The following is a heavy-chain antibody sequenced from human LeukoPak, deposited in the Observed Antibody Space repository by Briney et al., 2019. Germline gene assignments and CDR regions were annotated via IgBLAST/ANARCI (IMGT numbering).Heavy chain of an antibody. CDR2: ISSSSTI. V-gene: IGHV3-48*04. D-gene: IGHD2-2*01. CDR1: GFTFSSYS. J-gene: IGHJ4*02. Sequence: GGSLRLSCAASGFTFSSYSMNWVRQAPGKGLEWVSYISSSSTIYYADSVKGRFTISRDNAKNSLYLQMSSLRAEDTAVYYCARDTIVVVPAAAIHFDYWGQGTLVTVSS. CDR3: ARDTIVVVPAAAIHFDY.